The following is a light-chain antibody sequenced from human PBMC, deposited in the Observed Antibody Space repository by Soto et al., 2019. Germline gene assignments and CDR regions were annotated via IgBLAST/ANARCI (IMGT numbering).Light chain of an antibody. CDR3: QQYHSSPWT. CDR2: WAS. Sequence: DIVMTQSPDSLAVSLGERATINCKSSQSVLHMTDSKYNLTWYQQRAGQPPKLLINWASSRESGVPDRFSGSGSGTDFTLTISSLPAEDVAVYYCQQYHSSPWTFGQGTKVEIK. V-gene: IGKV4-1*01. J-gene: IGKJ1*01. CDR1: QSVLHMTDSKYN.